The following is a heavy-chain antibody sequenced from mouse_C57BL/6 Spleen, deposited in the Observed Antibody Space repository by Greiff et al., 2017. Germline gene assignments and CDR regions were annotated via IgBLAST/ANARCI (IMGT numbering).Heavy chain of an antibody. J-gene: IGHJ1*03. D-gene: IGHD1-1*01. Sequence: EVQLQQSGAELVKPGASVKLSCTASGFNIKDYYMHWVKQRTEQGLEWIGRFDPEDGETKSAPKFQGKATITADTSSNTAYRQLSSLTSEYTAVYYCARAYYGSSHWYFDVWGTGTTVTVSS. CDR1: GFNIKDYY. V-gene: IGHV14-2*01. CDR2: FDPEDGET. CDR3: ARAYYGSSHWYFDV.